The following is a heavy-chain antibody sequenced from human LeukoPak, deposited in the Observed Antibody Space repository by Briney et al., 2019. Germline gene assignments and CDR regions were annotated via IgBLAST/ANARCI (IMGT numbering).Heavy chain of an antibody. D-gene: IGHD3-22*01. CDR3: ARVPRRDHYDSSGYLSVFDP. J-gene: IGHJ5*02. CDR2: IYYSGSS. V-gene: IGHV4-31*03. Sequence: PSETMSLTCTVSGGSIISDGYYWSWIRQHPGKGLEWVGYIYYSGSSYYNPSLKSRVTISVDTSKNQFSLKLSSVTAADTAVYYCARVPRRDHYDSSGYLSVFDPWGQGTLVTVSS. CDR1: GGSIISDGYY.